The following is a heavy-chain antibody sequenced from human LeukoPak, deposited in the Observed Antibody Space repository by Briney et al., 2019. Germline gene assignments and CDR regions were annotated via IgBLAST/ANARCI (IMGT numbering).Heavy chain of an antibody. J-gene: IGHJ4*02. CDR2: IYTSGST. CDR1: GGSISSYY. D-gene: IGHD3-9*01. Sequence: SETLSLTCTVSGGSISSYYWSWIRQPAGKGLEWIGRIYTSGSTNYNPSLKSRVTMSVDTSKNQFSLKLSSVTAADTAVYYCARRGLRYFDWYETYYFDYWGQGTLVTVSS. CDR3: ARRGLRYFDWYETYYFDY. V-gene: IGHV4-4*07.